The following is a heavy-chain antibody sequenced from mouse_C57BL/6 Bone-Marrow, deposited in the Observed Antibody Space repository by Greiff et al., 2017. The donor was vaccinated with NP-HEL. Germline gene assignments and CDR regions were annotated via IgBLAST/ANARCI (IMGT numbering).Heavy chain of an antibody. V-gene: IGHV5-12*01. J-gene: IGHJ4*01. Sequence: DVKLQESGGGLVQPGGSLKLSCAASGFTFSDYYMYWVRQTPEKRLEWVAYISNGGGSTYYPDTVKGRFTISRDNAKNTLYLQMSRLKSEDTAMYYCARGGYGNAMDYWGQGTSVTVSS. CDR2: ISNGGGST. D-gene: IGHD1-1*01. CDR3: ARGGYGNAMDY. CDR1: GFTFSDYY.